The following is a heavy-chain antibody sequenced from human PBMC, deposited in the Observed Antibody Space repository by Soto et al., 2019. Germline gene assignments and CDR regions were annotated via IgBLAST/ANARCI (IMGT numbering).Heavy chain of an antibody. CDR2: INPSGGST. Sequence: ASVKVSCKASGYTFTSYYMHWVRQAPGQGLEWMGIINPSGGSTSYAQKFQGRVTMTRDTSTSAVYMELSSLRSEDTAVYYCARDRIPYYYDSSGYAGHDAFDIWGQGTMVTVSS. J-gene: IGHJ3*02. D-gene: IGHD3-22*01. V-gene: IGHV1-46*01. CDR3: ARDRIPYYYDSSGYAGHDAFDI. CDR1: GYTFTSYY.